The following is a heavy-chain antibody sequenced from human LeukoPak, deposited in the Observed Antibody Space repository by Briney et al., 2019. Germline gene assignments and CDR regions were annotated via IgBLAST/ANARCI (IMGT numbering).Heavy chain of an antibody. V-gene: IGHV3-30*02. Sequence: GGSLRLSCAASGFTFSSYGMHWVRQAPGKGLEWVAFIRYDGSNKYYADSVKGGFTISRDNSKNTLYLQMNSLRAEDTAVYYCATLWFGELLYPSGFDYWGQGTLVTVSS. J-gene: IGHJ4*02. CDR3: ATLWFGELLYPSGFDY. CDR2: IRYDGSNK. D-gene: IGHD3-10*01. CDR1: GFTFSSYG.